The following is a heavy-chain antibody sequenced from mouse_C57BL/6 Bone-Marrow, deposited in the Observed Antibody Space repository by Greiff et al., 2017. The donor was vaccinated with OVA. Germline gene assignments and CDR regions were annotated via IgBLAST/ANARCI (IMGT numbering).Heavy chain of an antibody. Sequence: EVMLVESGGGLVQPGGSLKLSCAASGFTFSDYYMYWVRQTPEKRLEWVAYISNGGGSTYYPDTVKGRFTISRDNAKNTLYLQMSRLKSEDTAMYYCARQGTTVVSYWYFDVWGTGTTVTVSS. D-gene: IGHD1-1*01. CDR3: ARQGTTVVSYWYFDV. V-gene: IGHV5-12*01. J-gene: IGHJ1*03. CDR2: ISNGGGST. CDR1: GFTFSDYY.